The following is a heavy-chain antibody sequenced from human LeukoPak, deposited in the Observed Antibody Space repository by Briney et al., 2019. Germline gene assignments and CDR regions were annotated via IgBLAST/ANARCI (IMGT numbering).Heavy chain of an antibody. Sequence: GGSLRLSCAASGFTFSSYAMSWVRQAPGKGLEWVSAISGSGGSTYYADSVKGRFTISRNNSKNTLYLQMNSLRAEDTAVYYCAKGCGGSCYGWFDPWGQGTLVTVSS. J-gene: IGHJ5*02. CDR2: ISGSGGST. CDR1: GFTFSSYA. D-gene: IGHD2-15*01. CDR3: AKGCGGSCYGWFDP. V-gene: IGHV3-23*01.